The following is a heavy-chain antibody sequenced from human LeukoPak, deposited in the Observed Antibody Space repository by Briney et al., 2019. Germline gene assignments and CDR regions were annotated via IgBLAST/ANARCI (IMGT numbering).Heavy chain of an antibody. V-gene: IGHV3-7*01. CDR1: GFTFSSYW. J-gene: IGHJ4*02. CDR3: ARAFGYSSGFTYFEY. D-gene: IGHD6-19*01. Sequence: PGGSLRLSCAASGFTFSSYWMSWVRQAPGRGLEWVANIKQDGSEKYYVGSVKGRFTISRDNAKNSRYLQMNSLRAEDTAVYYCARAFGYSSGFTYFEYWGQGILVTVSS. CDR2: IKQDGSEK.